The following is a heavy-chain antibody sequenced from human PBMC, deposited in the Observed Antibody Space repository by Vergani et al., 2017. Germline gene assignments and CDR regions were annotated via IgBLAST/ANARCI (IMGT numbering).Heavy chain of an antibody. J-gene: IGHJ6*02. CDR3: ASDPRGYGGDPEYSYYGMDV. D-gene: IGHD2-21*02. CDR2: IIPVLGQT. CDR1: GATFRSNT. Sequence: QVQLVQSGAEVKKPGSSVKVSCKASGATFRSNTISWVRQVPGQGLEWMGRIIPVLGQTKYAQDVQGRLTITADTSTNTAYMELTSLRSQDTAVYYCASDPRGYGGDPEYSYYGMDVWGQGTTVTVSS. V-gene: IGHV1-69*08.